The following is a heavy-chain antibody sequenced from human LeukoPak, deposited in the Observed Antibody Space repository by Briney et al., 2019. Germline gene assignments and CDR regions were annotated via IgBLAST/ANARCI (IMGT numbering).Heavy chain of an antibody. CDR1: GGSISSYY. J-gene: IGHJ4*02. CDR3: ARGADYGDYAYYFDY. D-gene: IGHD4-17*01. V-gene: IGHV4-59*01. Sequence: SETLSLTCTVSGGSISSYYWSWIRQPPGKGLEWIAYIYYSGSTNYNPSLKSRVTISVDTSKNQFSLKLSSVTAADTAVYYCARGADYGDYAYYFDYWGQGTLVTVSS. CDR2: IYYSGST.